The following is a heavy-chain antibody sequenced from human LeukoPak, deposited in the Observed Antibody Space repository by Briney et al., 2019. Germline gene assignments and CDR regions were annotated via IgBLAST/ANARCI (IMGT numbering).Heavy chain of an antibody. CDR3: ARGDPFDY. D-gene: IGHD2-21*02. CDR2: IYYSGST. J-gene: IGHJ4*02. Sequence: SETLSLTCTVSGGSISSYYWSWIRQPPGKGLEWIGYIYYSGSTDYNPSLESRVTISVDTSKNQFSLKLSSVTAADTAVYYCARGDPFDYWGQGTLVTVSS. V-gene: IGHV4-59*01. CDR1: GGSISSYY.